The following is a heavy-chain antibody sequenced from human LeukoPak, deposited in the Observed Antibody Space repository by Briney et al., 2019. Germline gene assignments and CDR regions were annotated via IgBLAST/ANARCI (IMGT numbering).Heavy chain of an antibody. CDR3: ARGSGVAEY. CDR1: GGSISSSSYY. D-gene: IGHD2-8*01. CDR2: IYHSGST. Sequence: PSETLSLTCTVSGGSISSSSYYWGWIRQPPGKGLEWIGYIYHSGSTYYNPSLKSRVTISVDRSKNQFSLKLSSVTAADTAVYYCARGSGVAEYWGQGTLVTVSS. V-gene: IGHV4-39*07. J-gene: IGHJ4*02.